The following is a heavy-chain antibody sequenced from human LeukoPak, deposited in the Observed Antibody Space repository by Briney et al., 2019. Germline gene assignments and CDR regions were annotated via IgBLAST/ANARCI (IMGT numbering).Heavy chain of an antibody. J-gene: IGHJ4*02. CDR1: GASINSRSYY. D-gene: IGHD1-26*01. Sequence: PSETLSLTCIVSGASINSRSYYWGLIRQPPGKGLEWIGRIYTSGSTNYNASLKSRVSMSVDTSKNQFSLKLSSVTAADTAVFYCARENSGSYREFDYWGQGTLVTVSS. V-gene: IGHV4-39*07. CDR2: IYTSGST. CDR3: ARENSGSYREFDY.